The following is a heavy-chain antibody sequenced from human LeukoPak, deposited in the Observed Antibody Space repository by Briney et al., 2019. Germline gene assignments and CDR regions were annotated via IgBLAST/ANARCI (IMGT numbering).Heavy chain of an antibody. CDR1: GFTFSSYD. CDR3: ARGKHNWFDP. V-gene: IGHV3-13*01. J-gene: IGHJ5*02. Sequence: GGSLRLSCEASGFTFSSYDMHWVRQATGKSLEWVSGIGGDGDTYYPDSLKGRFTISRENAKNSLYLQMNSLRAGDTAVYYCARGKHNWFDPWGQGTLVTVSS. CDR2: IGGDGDT. D-gene: IGHD2-21*01.